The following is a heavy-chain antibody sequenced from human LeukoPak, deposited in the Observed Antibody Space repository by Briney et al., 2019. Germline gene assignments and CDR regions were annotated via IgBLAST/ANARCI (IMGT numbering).Heavy chain of an antibody. CDR1: GGSISSSSYY. D-gene: IGHD4-17*01. Sequence: PSETLSLTCTVSGGSISSSSYYWGWIRQPPGKGLEWIGSIYYSGSTYYNPSLKSRVTISVDTSKNQFSLKLSSVTAADTAVYYCARAPSGYGDPFDYWGQGTLVTVSS. CDR2: IYYSGST. J-gene: IGHJ4*02. CDR3: ARAPSGYGDPFDY. V-gene: IGHV4-39*07.